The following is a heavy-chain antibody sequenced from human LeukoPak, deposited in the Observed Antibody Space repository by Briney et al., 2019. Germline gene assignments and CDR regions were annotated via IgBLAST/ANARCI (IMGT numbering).Heavy chain of an antibody. D-gene: IGHD3-22*01. CDR1: GGSTRSYY. CDR2: IYSSGST. Sequence: TSETLSLTCTVSGGSTRSYYWSWIRQPAGKGLEWIGRIYSSGSTNYNPSLKSRVTMSVDTSTNQFSLRLSSVTAADTAVYYCAGNFDKYFDYWGQGTLVTVSS. J-gene: IGHJ4*02. CDR3: AGNFDKYFDY. V-gene: IGHV4-4*07.